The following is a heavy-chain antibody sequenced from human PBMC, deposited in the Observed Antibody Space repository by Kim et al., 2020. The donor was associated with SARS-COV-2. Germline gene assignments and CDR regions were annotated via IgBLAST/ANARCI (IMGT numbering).Heavy chain of an antibody. J-gene: IGHJ5*02. D-gene: IGHD6-13*01. V-gene: IGHV3-11*01. CDR3: ARVSSGSSSWYWFDP. Sequence: ADSVEDPLPISRDNAKNYMYLQMNSLRAEDTAVYYCARVSSGSSSWYWFDPWGQGTLVTVSS.